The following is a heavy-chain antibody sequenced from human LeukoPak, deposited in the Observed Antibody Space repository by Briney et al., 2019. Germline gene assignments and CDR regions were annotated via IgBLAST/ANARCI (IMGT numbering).Heavy chain of an antibody. CDR3: ARGLVVVAATPENWFDP. D-gene: IGHD2-15*01. CDR1: GYTFTGYY. Sequence: ASVKVSCKASGYTFTGYYMHWVRQAPGQGLEWMGWINPNSGGTNYAQKFQGRVTMTRDTSISTAYMELSRLRSDDTAVYYCARGLVVVAATPENWFDPWGQGTLVTVSS. J-gene: IGHJ5*02. CDR2: INPNSGGT. V-gene: IGHV1-2*02.